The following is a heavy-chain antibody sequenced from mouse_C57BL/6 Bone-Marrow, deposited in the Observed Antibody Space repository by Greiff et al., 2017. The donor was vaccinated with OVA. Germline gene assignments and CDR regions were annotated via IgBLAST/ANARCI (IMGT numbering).Heavy chain of an antibody. CDR3: ATYYYGSGSAWFAY. V-gene: IGHV1-9*01. CDR1: GYTFTGYW. J-gene: IGHJ3*01. D-gene: IGHD1-1*01. CDR2: ILPGSGSN. Sequence: QVQLQQSGAELMKPGASVKLSCKATGYTFTGYWIEWVKQRPGHGLEWIGEILPGSGSNNYNEKFKGKATFTADTSSNTAYMHLSILTTEDSAIYYCATYYYGSGSAWFAYWGQGTLVTVSA.